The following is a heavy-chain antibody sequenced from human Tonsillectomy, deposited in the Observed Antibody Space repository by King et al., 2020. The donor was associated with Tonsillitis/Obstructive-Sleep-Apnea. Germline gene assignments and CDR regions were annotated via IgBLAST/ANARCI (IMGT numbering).Heavy chain of an antibody. Sequence: AQLVESGGGLVKPGGSLRLSCAASGFSFSNAWMNWVCQAPGKGLEWGGRITSKTDGGTTHYAAPVKGRFTISRDDSKNTLYLQMNSLKTEDTAVYYCATAPLIVGATPETYWGQGTLVTVSS. CDR3: ATAPLIVGATPETY. CDR2: ITSKTDGGTT. CDR1: GFSFSNAW. V-gene: IGHV3-15*07. J-gene: IGHJ4*02. D-gene: IGHD1-26*01.